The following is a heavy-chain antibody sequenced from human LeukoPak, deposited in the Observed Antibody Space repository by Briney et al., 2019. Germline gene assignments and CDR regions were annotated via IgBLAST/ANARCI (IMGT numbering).Heavy chain of an antibody. J-gene: IGHJ5*02. D-gene: IGHD3-10*01. CDR1: GYTFTSYG. CDR3: ARDTQKIYFGSGKFDP. V-gene: IGHV1-18*01. Sequence: ASVKVSCKASGYTFTSYGISWVRQAPGQGLEWMGWISAYNGNTNYAQKLQGRVTMTTDTSTSTAYMELRSLRSDDTAVYYCARDTQKIYFGSGKFDPWGQGTLVTVSS. CDR2: ISAYNGNT.